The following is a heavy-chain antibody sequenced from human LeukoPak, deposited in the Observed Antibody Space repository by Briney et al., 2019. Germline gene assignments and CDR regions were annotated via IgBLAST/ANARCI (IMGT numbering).Heavy chain of an antibody. V-gene: IGHV3-9*01. CDR1: GFTFHDYA. J-gene: IGHJ4*02. CDR3: TKDSVAMVTTSDY. Sequence: PGGSLRLSCAASGFTFHDYAMHWVRQAPGKGLEWVSGISWNSGIIGYADSVKGRFTTSRDNAKNSLYLQMNSLRPEDTALYYCTKDSVAMVTTSDYWGQGTLVTASS. CDR2: ISWNSGII. D-gene: IGHD5-18*01.